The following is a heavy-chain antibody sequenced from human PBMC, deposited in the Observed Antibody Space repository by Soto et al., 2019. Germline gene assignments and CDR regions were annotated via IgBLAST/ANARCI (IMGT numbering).Heavy chain of an antibody. CDR2: ISSSSSYI. CDR3: ARDVYCSGGSCYEWNWFDP. D-gene: IGHD2-15*01. V-gene: IGHV3-21*01. J-gene: IGHJ5*02. Sequence: GGSLRLSCAASGFTFSSYSMNWVRQAPGKGLEWVSSISSSSSYIYYADSVKGRFTISRDNAKNSLYLQMNSLRAEDTAVYYCARDVYCSGGSCYEWNWFDPWGQGTLVTVSS. CDR1: GFTFSSYS.